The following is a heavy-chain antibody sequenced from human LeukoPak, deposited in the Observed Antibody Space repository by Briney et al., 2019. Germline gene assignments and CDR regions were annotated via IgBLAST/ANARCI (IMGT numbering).Heavy chain of an antibody. J-gene: IGHJ4*02. D-gene: IGHD2-21*02. CDR2: INHSGST. CDR3: ARGREGHIVAVTATLPFDY. V-gene: IGHV4-34*01. Sequence: SETLSLTCAVYGGSFSGYYWSWIRQPPGKGLEWIGEINHSGSTNYNPSLKSRVTISVDTSKNQFSLKLSSVTAADTAEYYCARGREGHIVAVTATLPFDYWGQGTLVTVSS. CDR1: GGSFSGYY.